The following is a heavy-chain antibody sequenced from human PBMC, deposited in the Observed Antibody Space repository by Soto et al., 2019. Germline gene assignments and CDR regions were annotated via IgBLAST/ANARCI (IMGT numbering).Heavy chain of an antibody. D-gene: IGHD2-15*01. CDR3: RRDEGFCSGGGCYVVPMDA. V-gene: IGHV3-66*01. J-gene: IGHJ6*04. CDR2: IQSGGYT. CDR1: GFTVSSKY. Sequence: EVQLVESGGGLVQPGGSLRLSCAASGFTVSSKYMSWVRQAPGKGLEWVSLIQSGGYTYYADSVKGRFTISRDSYENTLLPQMRSLRVDNTAMYYWRRDEGFCSGGGCYVVPMDAWGRGTTVTVSA.